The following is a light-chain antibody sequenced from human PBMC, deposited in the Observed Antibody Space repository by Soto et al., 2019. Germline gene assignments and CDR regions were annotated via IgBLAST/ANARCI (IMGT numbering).Light chain of an antibody. Sequence: EVLLTQSPATLSVSPGESVTLSCRASQSINTFLAWYQQKPGQAPRLLIYDASSRAAGVPARFSGRGSGTDFTLTINSLEPEDFAVYHCQQRSIWPLTFGGGTREE. CDR1: QSINTF. CDR2: DAS. V-gene: IGKV3-11*01. J-gene: IGKJ4*01. CDR3: QQRSIWPLT.